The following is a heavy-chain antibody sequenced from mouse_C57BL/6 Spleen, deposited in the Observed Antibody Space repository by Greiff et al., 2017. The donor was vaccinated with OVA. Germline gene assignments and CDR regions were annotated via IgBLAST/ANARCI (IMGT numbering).Heavy chain of an antibody. Sequence: EWVAYISSGSSTIYYADTVKGRFTISRDNAKNTLFLQMTSLRSEDTAMYYCARGRGYAMDYWGQGTSVTVSS. V-gene: IGHV5-17*01. CDR3: ARGRGYAMDY. J-gene: IGHJ4*01. CDR2: ISSGSSTI.